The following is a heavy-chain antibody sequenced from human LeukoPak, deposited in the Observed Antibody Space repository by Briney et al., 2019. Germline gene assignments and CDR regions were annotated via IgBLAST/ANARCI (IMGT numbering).Heavy chain of an antibody. CDR3: AKDMDSSGCDY. D-gene: IGHD6-19*01. CDR2: ISGSGGST. Sequence: GGSLRLSCAASGFTFSNYAMSWVRQAPGKGLEWVSGISGSGGSTYYADSVKGRFTISRDNSKNTLYLQMNSLRAEDTAVYYCAKDMDSSGCDYWGQGTLVTVSS. J-gene: IGHJ4*02. V-gene: IGHV3-23*01. CDR1: GFTFSNYA.